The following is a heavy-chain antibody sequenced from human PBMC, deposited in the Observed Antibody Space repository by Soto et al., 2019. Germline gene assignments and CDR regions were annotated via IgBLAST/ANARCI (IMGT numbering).Heavy chain of an antibody. V-gene: IGHV1-69*12. CDR3: ARTPTTLTTIHYFYGLDV. CDR1: GGTFNNYA. CDR2: IIPIFNRS. J-gene: IGHJ6*02. Sequence: QVQLVQSGAEVKKPGSSVKVSCTTSGGTFNNYAFNWVRQAPGQGLEWMGGIIPIFNRSNYARKFQARVTITADESTSTAYMELSRLRYEDAAVYYCARTPTTLTTIHYFYGLDVWGQGTTVTVSS. D-gene: IGHD4-4*01.